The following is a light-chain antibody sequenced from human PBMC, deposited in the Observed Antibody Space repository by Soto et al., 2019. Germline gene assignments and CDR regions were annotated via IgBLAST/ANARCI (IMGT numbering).Light chain of an antibody. J-gene: IGLJ1*01. CDR1: SSDVGGSNH. CDR3: ISYISSSTSYV. CDR2: EVI. V-gene: IGLV2-14*01. Sequence: QSALTQPASVSGSPVQSITVSCTGTSSDVGGSNHVAWYQQHPGKAPKLMVYEVIHRPSGVSNRFSGSKSGNTASLTISGLQAEDEADYYCISYISSSTSYVLGTGTKVTVL.